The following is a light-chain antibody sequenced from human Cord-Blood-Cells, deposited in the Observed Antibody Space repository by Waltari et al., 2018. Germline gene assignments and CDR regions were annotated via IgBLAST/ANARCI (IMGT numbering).Light chain of an antibody. V-gene: IGLV2-14*01. CDR1: SSDVGGSNY. J-gene: IGLJ2*01. Sequence: QSALTQPASVSRSPGPSIPISCTGTSSDVGGSNYVSWYQQHPGKAPKLMIYDVSNRPSGVSNRFSGSKSGNTASLTISGLQAEDEADYYCSSYTSSSTVVFGGGTKLTVL. CDR2: DVS. CDR3: SSYTSSSTVV.